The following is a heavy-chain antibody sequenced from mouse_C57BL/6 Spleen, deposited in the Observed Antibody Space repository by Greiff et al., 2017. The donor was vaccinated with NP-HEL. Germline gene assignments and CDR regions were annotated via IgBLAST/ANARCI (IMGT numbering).Heavy chain of an antibody. CDR2: ISYDGSN. V-gene: IGHV3-6*01. Sequence: ESGPGLVKPSQSLSLTCSVTGYSITSGYYWNWIRQFPGNKLEWMGYISYDGSNNYNPSLKNRISITRDTSKNQFFLKLNSVTTEDTATYYCARHYDYDALYAMDYWGQGTSVTVSS. J-gene: IGHJ4*01. D-gene: IGHD2-4*01. CDR3: ARHYDYDALYAMDY. CDR1: GYSITSGYY.